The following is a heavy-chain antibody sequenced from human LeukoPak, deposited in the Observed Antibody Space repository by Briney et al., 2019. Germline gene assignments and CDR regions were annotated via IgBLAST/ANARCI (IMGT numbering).Heavy chain of an antibody. V-gene: IGHV3-30*02. J-gene: IGHJ4*02. CDR2: IQYDGNNK. CDR3: ARDLPPYGSGGTDDY. CDR1: GFTFTSYG. D-gene: IGHD3-10*01. Sequence: GGSLRLSCAASGFTFTSYGMHWVRQAPGKGLEWVAFIQYDGNNKYYADSVKGRFTISRDNAKNSLYLQMNSLRAEDTAVYYCARDLPPYGSGGTDDYWGQGTLVTVSS.